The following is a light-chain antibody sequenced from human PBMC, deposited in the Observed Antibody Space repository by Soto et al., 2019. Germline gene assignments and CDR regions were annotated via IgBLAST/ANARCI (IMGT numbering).Light chain of an antibody. CDR1: QSVRSSN. Sequence: EIVLTQSPGTLSLSPGERATLSCRASQSVRSSNLAWYQQKPGQAPRLLIYGASSRATGIPHRFSGSGSGTDFTLTISRLEPEDFAVYYCQQYGTPPITFGQGTRVDTK. CDR3: QQYGTPPIT. V-gene: IGKV3-20*01. J-gene: IGKJ1*01. CDR2: GAS.